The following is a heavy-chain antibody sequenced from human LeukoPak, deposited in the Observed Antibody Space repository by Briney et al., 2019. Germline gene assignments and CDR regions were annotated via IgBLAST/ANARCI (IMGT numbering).Heavy chain of an antibody. D-gene: IGHD5-18*01. CDR2: ISGGGGVT. V-gene: IGHV3-23*01. J-gene: IGHJ4*02. CDR3: AKIPDGYSSEGRYFDY. Sequence: GGSLRLSCAASGLTFSSYAMSWVRQAPGKGLEWVAAISGGGGVTNYADSVRGRFTISRDNSKNTLYLQMNSLRVEDTAVYYCAKIPDGYSSEGRYFDYWGQGTLVTVSS. CDR1: GLTFSSYA.